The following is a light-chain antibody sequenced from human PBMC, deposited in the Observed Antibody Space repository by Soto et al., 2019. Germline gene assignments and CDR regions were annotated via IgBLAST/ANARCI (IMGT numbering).Light chain of an antibody. CDR3: QQRINWPLT. CDR2: DAS. CDR1: QSVSSY. V-gene: IGKV3-11*01. J-gene: IGKJ4*01. Sequence: EIVLTQSPATLSLSPGERATLSCRASQSVSSYLAWYQQRPGQAPRLLIYDASNRATGIPAKFSGSGSGTEFTLTISTLEPEDFAVYYCQQRINWPLTFGGGTKVDI.